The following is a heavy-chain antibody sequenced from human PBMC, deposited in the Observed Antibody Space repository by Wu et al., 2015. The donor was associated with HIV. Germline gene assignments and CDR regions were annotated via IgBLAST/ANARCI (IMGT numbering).Heavy chain of an antibody. V-gene: IGHV1-18*01. J-gene: IGHJ4*02. Sequence: QVQLVQSGAEVKKPGASVKVSCKASGYTFSSYGITWVRQAPGQGLEWMGWISVHNGNIKYAQKLQGRVTMTTDTSTSTAYMELRSLRSDDTAVYYCARDFHDGSSGSYWGQGTLVTVSS. D-gene: IGHD3-22*01. CDR1: GYTFSSYG. CDR2: ISVHNGNI. CDR3: ARDFHDGSSGSY.